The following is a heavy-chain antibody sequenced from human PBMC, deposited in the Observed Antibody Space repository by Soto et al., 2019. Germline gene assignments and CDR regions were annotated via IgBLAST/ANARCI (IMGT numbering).Heavy chain of an antibody. CDR1: GFTFSSYG. Sequence: HPGGSLRLSCAASGFTFSSYGMHWVRQAPGKGLEWVAVISYDGSNKYYADSVKGRFTISRDNSKNTLYLQMNSLRAEDTAVYYCARTPKTYYDFWSGYFGYYMDVWGKGTTVTVSS. J-gene: IGHJ6*03. CDR3: ARTPKTYYDFWSGYFGYYMDV. D-gene: IGHD3-3*01. CDR2: ISYDGSNK. V-gene: IGHV3-30*03.